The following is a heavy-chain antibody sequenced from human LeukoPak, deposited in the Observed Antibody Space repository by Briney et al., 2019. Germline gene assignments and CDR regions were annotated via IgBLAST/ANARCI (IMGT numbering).Heavy chain of an antibody. CDR1: GYTFTGYY. J-gene: IGHJ5*02. V-gene: IGHV1-2*02. CDR3: AREVVAAAANNWFDP. Sequence: ASVKVSCKASGYTFTGYYMHWVRQAPGQGLEWMGWINPNSGGTNYAQKFQGRVTMTRDTSIRTAYMELSRLRSDDTAVYYCAREVVAAAANNWFDPWGQGTLVTVSS. D-gene: IGHD6-13*01. CDR2: INPNSGGT.